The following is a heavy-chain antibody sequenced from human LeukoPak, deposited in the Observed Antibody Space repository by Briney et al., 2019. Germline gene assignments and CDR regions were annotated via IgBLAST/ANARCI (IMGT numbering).Heavy chain of an antibody. D-gene: IGHD3-10*01. Sequence: ASVKVSCKASGYTFTGYYMHWVRQAPGQGLEWMGRINPNSGGTNYAQKVKGRVTMTRDTSISTAYMEMSRLRSDDTAVYYCASSRAVYGSGKSLFDYWGQVTLVTVSS. V-gene: IGHV1-2*06. CDR2: INPNSGGT. CDR3: ASSRAVYGSGKSLFDY. J-gene: IGHJ4*02. CDR1: GYTFTGYY.